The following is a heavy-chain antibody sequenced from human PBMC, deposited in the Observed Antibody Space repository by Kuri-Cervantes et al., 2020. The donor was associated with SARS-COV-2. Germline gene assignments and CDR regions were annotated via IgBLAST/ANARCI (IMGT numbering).Heavy chain of an antibody. D-gene: IGHD3-22*01. J-gene: IGHJ6*03. V-gene: IGHV4-34*01. CDR3: VRGINGYFFFYYLDV. CDR1: YGTLTGYQ. CDR2: INHRGDT. Sequence: SETLSLTCALYYGTLTGYQWSWIRQPPGKGLEWIGGINHRGDTYYNPSLEGRVTISRDTSENKFSLRLSSVTAADTAVYYCVRGINGYFFFYYLDVWGKGTTVTVSS.